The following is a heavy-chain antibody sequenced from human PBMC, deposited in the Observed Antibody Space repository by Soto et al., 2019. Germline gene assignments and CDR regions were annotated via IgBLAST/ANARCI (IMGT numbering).Heavy chain of an antibody. CDR1: GFSLSTSAVG. J-gene: IGHJ4*02. CDR2: IYGDDDK. D-gene: IGHD6-19*01. V-gene: IGHV2-5*02. CDR3: ANERAPRAVAGTGGRCDY. Sequence: QITLKESGPTLVKPTQTLTPTFTFSGFSLSTSAVGVGWIRQPPGKTLELLALIYGDDDKRNSPSLKSRLTITKDTSKNQVVLTMTNMDPVDTATYYCANERAPRAVAGTGGRCDYWVQGTLVTVSS.